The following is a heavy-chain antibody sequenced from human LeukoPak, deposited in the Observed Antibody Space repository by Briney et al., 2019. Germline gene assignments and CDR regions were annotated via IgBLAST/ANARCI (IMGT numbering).Heavy chain of an antibody. D-gene: IGHD3-10*02. CDR2: ISASGGST. V-gene: IGHV3-23*01. J-gene: IGHJ6*04. CDR1: GFTFSSYA. CDR3: AELGITMIGGV. Sequence: GGSLRLSCAASGFTFSSYAMSWVRQAPGKGLEWVAAISASGGSTYYADSVKGRFTISRDNSKNTLYLQMNSLRAEDTAVYYCAELGITMIGGVWGKGTTVTISS.